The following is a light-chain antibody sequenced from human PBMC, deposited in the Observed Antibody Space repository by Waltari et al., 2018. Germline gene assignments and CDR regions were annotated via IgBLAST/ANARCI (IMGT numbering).Light chain of an antibody. CDR3: AAWDASLTVI. Sequence: SGTPGETITISCSGSNSNIGAHDVYWFQQFPGTAPRLLIFETTERPSGVPGRFSGSKSGTSASLAISGLRSEDEADYFCAAWDASLTVIFGGGTQVTVL. CDR1: NSNIGAHD. J-gene: IGLJ2*01. V-gene: IGLV1-47*01. CDR2: ETT.